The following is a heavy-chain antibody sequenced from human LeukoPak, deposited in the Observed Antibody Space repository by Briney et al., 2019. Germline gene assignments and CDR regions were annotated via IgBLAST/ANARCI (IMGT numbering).Heavy chain of an antibody. CDR2: IYYRGNT. J-gene: IGHJ6*03. CDR3: ARSSVTAGDFYYYYMDV. D-gene: IGHD1-20*01. Sequence: SQTLSLTCTVSGGSIISGHYYWTWIRQHPGKGLEWIGYIYYRGNTYSNPSLTGRLTISVDTSKNQFSLRLSSVTAADTAVYYCARSSVTAGDFYYYYMDVWGKGTTVTVSS. V-gene: IGHV4-31*03. CDR1: GGSIISGHYY.